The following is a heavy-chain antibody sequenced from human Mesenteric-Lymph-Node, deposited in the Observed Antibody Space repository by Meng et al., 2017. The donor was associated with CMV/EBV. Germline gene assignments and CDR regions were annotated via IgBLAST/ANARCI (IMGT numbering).Heavy chain of an antibody. D-gene: IGHD2-8*02. Sequence: ASVKVSCKASGYTFTDYYIHWVRQAPGQGLEWMGWINPNSGGTHYAPKFQGRVTMTRDTSISTAYMELSRLTSDDTAIYYCARVGAYCTAVSCNDYWGQGTLVTVSS. J-gene: IGHJ4*02. CDR2: INPNSGGT. V-gene: IGHV1-2*02. CDR1: GYTFTDYY. CDR3: ARVGAYCTAVSCNDY.